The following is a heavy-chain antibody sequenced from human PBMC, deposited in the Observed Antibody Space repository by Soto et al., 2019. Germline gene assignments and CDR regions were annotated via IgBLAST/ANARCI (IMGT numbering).Heavy chain of an antibody. Sequence: QITLKESGPTLVKPTQTLTLTCTFSGFSLSTSGVGVGWIRQPQGKALVWLALIYWDDDKRYSPSLKSRLTITKDTSKNHVVLTMTNMDPVDTATDYCAHSVRGSGSPPYCYCGIDVWGQGTTVTVSS. J-gene: IGHJ6*02. V-gene: IGHV2-5*02. CDR2: IYWDDDK. CDR3: AHSVRGSGSPPYCYCGIDV. CDR1: GFSLSTSGVG. D-gene: IGHD3-10*01.